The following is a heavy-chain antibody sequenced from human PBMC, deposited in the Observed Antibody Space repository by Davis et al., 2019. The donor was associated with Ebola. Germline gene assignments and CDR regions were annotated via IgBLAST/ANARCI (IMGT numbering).Heavy chain of an antibody. CDR1: GYTFTSYD. CDR2: ITPNSGYT. V-gene: IGHV1-8*01. D-gene: IGHD5-12*01. J-gene: IGHJ4*02. Sequence: AASVKVSCKASGYTFTSYDLSWVRQATGQGLEWMGWITPNSGYTGSAQKFQGRVTMTRNTSINTAYVELSGLTSEDTALYFCARGQIGYSGRFRFDSWGQGTLVTVAS. CDR3: ARGQIGYSGRFRFDS.